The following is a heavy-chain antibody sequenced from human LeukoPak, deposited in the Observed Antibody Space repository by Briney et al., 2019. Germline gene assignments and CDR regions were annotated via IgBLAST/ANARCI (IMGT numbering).Heavy chain of an antibody. CDR3: ARRWGNIVGVTYEY. CDR2: IYYTGST. V-gene: IGHV4-39*01. J-gene: IGHJ4*02. Sequence: PSETLSLTCTISGSSITSVSHYWGWIRQPPGKGLEWIGDIYYTGSTYYSPSLRSRVTKSVHTSENQFSLRLNSVTAVDTAVYYCARRWGNIVGVTYEYWGQGTLVTVSS. CDR1: GSSITSVSHY. D-gene: IGHD3-16*01.